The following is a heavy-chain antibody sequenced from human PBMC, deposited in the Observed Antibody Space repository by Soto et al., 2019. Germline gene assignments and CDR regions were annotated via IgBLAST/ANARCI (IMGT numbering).Heavy chain of an antibody. CDR3: ARAITMVRGVVDY. Sequence: SETLSLTCAVYGGSFSGYYSSWIRQPPGKGLEWIGEINHSGSTNYNPSLKSRVTISVDTSKNQFSLKLSSVTAADTAVYYCARAITMVRGVVDYWGQGTLVTVSS. D-gene: IGHD3-10*01. J-gene: IGHJ4*02. CDR2: INHSGST. V-gene: IGHV4-34*01. CDR1: GGSFSGYY.